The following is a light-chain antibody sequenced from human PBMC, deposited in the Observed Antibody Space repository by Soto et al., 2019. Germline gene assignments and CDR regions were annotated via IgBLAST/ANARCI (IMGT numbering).Light chain of an antibody. V-gene: IGKV3-20*01. Sequence: DIVMTQSPSTLSVSPGARATLSCRASESVSSSYLACYQQKPGQAPRLLIYGASSRATGMPDRFSGSGSGTDFTRTISILEPEDFAVYYCQQDGRSPPAFGEGTKVDIK. J-gene: IGKJ1*01. CDR2: GAS. CDR1: ESVSSSY. CDR3: QQDGRSPPA.